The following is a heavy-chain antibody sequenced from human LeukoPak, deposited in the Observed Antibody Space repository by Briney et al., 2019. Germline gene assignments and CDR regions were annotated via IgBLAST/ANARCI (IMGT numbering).Heavy chain of an antibody. CDR1: GYTFTSYG. CDR3: ARVGDMVRGVIITDAFDI. D-gene: IGHD3-10*01. J-gene: IGHJ3*02. Sequence: ASVKVSCKASGYTFTSYGVSWVRQAPGQGLEWMGWISGFIGNTNYAQKLQGRVTMTTDTSTSTAYMELRSLRSDDTAVYYCARVGDMVRGVIITDAFDIWGQGTMVTVSS. CDR2: ISGFIGNT. V-gene: IGHV1-18*01.